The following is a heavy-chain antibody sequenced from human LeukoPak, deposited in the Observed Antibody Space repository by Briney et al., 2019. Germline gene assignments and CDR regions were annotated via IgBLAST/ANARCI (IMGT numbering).Heavy chain of an antibody. D-gene: IGHD5-24*01. CDR2: IKPDGSED. CDR1: GLAFSNFW. CDR3: AVDRRFKIFDY. Sequence: PGGSLRLSCATSGLAFSNFWMYWLRQAPGKGLEWVASIKPDGSEDLYADSVKGRFNISRDNAKNSLFLQMMNLKAEDTAVYYCAVDRRFKIFDYWGQGTLVTVSS. J-gene: IGHJ4*02. V-gene: IGHV3-7*01.